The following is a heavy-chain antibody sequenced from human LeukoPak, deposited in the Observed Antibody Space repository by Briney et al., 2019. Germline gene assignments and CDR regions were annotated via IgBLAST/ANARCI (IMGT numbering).Heavy chain of an antibody. D-gene: IGHD3-10*01. CDR2: ISSSSSTI. CDR3: ARDHGNYYGSGRKDY. J-gene: IGHJ4*02. V-gene: IGHV3-48*02. CDR1: GFTFSSYS. Sequence: GGSLRLSCAASGFTFSSYSMNWVRQAPGKGLEWFSCISSSSSTIYYADSVKGRFTISRDNAKNSLYLQMNSLRDEDTAVYYCARDHGNYYGSGRKDYWGQGTLVTVSS.